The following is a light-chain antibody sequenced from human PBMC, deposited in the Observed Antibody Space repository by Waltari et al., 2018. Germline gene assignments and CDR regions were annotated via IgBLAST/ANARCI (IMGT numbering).Light chain of an antibody. CDR2: DVS. J-gene: IGLJ1*01. CDR1: SRDVVGYNY. V-gene: IGLV2-14*03. CDR3: SSYTSSSTPYV. Sequence: QSALTQPASVSGSPGQSITISCTGTSRDVVGYNYVSWYQQHPGKAPKLIIYDVSNRPSGVSNRFSGSKSGNTASLTISGLQAEDETDYYCSSYTSSSTPYVFGTGTKVTVL.